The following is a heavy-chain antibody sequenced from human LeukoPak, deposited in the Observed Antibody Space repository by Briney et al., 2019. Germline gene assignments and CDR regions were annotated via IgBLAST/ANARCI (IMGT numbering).Heavy chain of an antibody. Sequence: GGSLRLSCAASGFTVSSNYMSWVRQAPGKGLEWVSVIYSGGSTYYADSVKGRFTISRDNSKNTLYLQMNSLRAEDTAVYYCARDLLVVYASHWGQGTLVTVSS. V-gene: IGHV3-53*01. D-gene: IGHD2-8*01. CDR2: IYSGGST. CDR3: ARDLLVVYASH. CDR1: GFTVSSNY. J-gene: IGHJ4*02.